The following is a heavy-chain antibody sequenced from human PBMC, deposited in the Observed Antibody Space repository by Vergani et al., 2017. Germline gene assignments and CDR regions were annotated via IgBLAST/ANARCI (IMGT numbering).Heavy chain of an antibody. J-gene: IGHJ5*02. D-gene: IGHD6-13*01. Sequence: QVRLQESGPGLVKPSETLSLTCSVSGGSMSVYYWSWIRQPPGKELEWIGSLSTTGGATHASHNPSLKSRVSISVDTSKSQFSLRLTSVTAADSAIYYCAGDTHSWQRADRWGQGLLVSVSS. V-gene: IGHV4-4*09. CDR1: GGSMSVYY. CDR2: LSTTGGA. CDR3: AGDTHSWQRADR.